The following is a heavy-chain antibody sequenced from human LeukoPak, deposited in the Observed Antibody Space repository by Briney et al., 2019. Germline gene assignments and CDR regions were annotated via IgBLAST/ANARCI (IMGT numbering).Heavy chain of an antibody. D-gene: IGHD3-3*01. Sequence: TSETLSLTCTVSGGSISSYYWSWIRQPPGKGLEWIGYIYYSGSTNYNPSLKSRVTISVDTSKNQFSLKLSSVTAADTAVYYCARQDYYDFWSGSTTNNWFDPWGQGTLVTVSS. CDR3: ARQDYYDFWSGSTTNNWFDP. J-gene: IGHJ5*02. CDR1: GGSISSYY. V-gene: IGHV4-59*08. CDR2: IYYSGST.